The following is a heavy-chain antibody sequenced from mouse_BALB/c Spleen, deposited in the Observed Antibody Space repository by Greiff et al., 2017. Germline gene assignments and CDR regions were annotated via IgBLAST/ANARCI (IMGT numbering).Heavy chain of an antibody. CDR2: IYPSDSYT. D-gene: IGHD1-1*01. J-gene: IGHJ2*01. CDR3: ARWGSSWSGYFDY. Sequence: VQLQQPGAELVRPGASVKLSCKASGYTFTSYWINWVKQRPGQGLEWIGNIYPSDSYTNYNQKFKDKATLTVDKSSSTAYMQLSSPTSEDSAVYFCARWGSSWSGYFDYWGQGTTLTVSS. CDR1: GYTFTSYW. V-gene: IGHV1-69*02.